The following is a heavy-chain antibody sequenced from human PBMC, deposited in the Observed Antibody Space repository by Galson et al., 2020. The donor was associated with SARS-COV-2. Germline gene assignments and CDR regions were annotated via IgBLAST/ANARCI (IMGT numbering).Heavy chain of an antibody. Sequence: ETSDTLSLTCTVSGGSISSGGYYWSWIRQHPGKGLEWIGYIYYSGSTYYNPSLKSRVTISVDTSKNQFSLKLSSVTAADTAVYYCAGELRFLEWLYFDYWGQGTLVTVSS. J-gene: IGHJ4*02. D-gene: IGHD3-3*01. CDR2: IYYSGST. V-gene: IGHV4-31*03. CDR3: AGELRFLEWLYFDY. CDR1: GGSISSGGYY.